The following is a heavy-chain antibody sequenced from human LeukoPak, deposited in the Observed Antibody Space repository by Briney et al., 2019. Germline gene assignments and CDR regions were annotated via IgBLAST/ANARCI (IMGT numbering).Heavy chain of an antibody. V-gene: IGHV4-30-2*01. Sequence: SETLSLTCAVSGGSISSGGYSWSWIRQPPGKGLEWIGYIYHSGSTYYNPSLKSRVTISVDRSKNQFSLKLSSVTAADTAVYYCARASGYGGAYFDYWSQGTLVTVSS. CDR1: GGSISSGGYS. CDR3: ARASGYGGAYFDY. D-gene: IGHD5-12*01. J-gene: IGHJ4*02. CDR2: IYHSGST.